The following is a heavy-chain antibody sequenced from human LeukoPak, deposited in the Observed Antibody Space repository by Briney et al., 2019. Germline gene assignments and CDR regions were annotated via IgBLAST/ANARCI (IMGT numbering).Heavy chain of an antibody. D-gene: IGHD6-13*01. J-gene: IGHJ4*02. V-gene: IGHV4-59*12. CDR1: GGSISTYS. CDR3: ARERGIAAAGLDY. Sequence: SETLSLTCTVSGGSISTYSWSWIRQPPGKGLEWIGYIYYSGSTYYNPSLKSRVTISVDTSKNQFSLKLSSVTAADTAVYYCARERGIAAAGLDYWGQGTLVTVSS. CDR2: IYYSGST.